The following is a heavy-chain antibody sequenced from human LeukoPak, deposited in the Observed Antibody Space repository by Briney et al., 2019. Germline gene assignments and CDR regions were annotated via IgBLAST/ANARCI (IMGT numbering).Heavy chain of an antibody. J-gene: IGHJ4*02. CDR1: GGTFSSYA. CDR3: ASLDSSGYYPLDTGY. V-gene: IGHV1-69*13. CDR2: IIPIFGTA. D-gene: IGHD3-22*01. Sequence: ASVKVSCKASGGTFSSYAISWVRQAPGQGLECMGGIIPIFGTANYAQKFQGRVTITADESTSTAYMELSSLRSEDTAVYYCASLDSSGYYPLDTGYWGQGTLVTVSS.